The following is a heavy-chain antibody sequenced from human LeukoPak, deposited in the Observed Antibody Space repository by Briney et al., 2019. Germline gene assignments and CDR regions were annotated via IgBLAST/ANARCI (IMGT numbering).Heavy chain of an antibody. Sequence: SVKVFCKASGGTFSSYAISWVRQAPGQGLEWMGGIIPIFGTANYAQKFQGRVTITADESTSTAYMELSSLRSEDTAVYYCAREAAAGRRTFDYWGQGTLVTVSS. D-gene: IGHD6-13*01. CDR1: GGTFSSYA. J-gene: IGHJ4*02. CDR2: IIPIFGTA. V-gene: IGHV1-69*01. CDR3: AREAAAGRRTFDY.